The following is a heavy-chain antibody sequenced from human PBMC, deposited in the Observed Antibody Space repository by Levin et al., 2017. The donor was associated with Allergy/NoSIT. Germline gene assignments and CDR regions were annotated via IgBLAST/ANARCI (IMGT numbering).Heavy chain of an antibody. CDR1: GGSVHSGRFY. V-gene: IGHV4-39*01. D-gene: IGHD3-22*01. Sequence: SQTLSLPCTYSGGSVHSGRFYWGWIRQSPGKGLEWIGAISISGSTYYNPALKSRITVSVDSSKNQFSLKLRSVTAADSAVYFCVRHIEHSFESSGYPQLADSLGHGTLVTVSS. CDR2: ISISGST. CDR3: VRHIEHSFESSGYPQLADS. J-gene: IGHJ5*01.